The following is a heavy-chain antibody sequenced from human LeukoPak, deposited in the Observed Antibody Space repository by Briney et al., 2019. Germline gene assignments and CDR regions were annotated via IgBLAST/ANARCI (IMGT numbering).Heavy chain of an antibody. CDR3: VRDMYSGTYGH. CDR1: GYTFSGSY. CDR2: INPTSGVT. D-gene: IGHD1-26*01. V-gene: IGHV1-2*02. Sequence: ASVKVSCKASGYTFSGSYMHWVRQAPGQGLEWMGWINPTSGVTKYAEKFQGRVIMTRDTSINTGYMETSILRSDDTAVYYCVRDMYSGTYGHWGQGTLVTVSS. J-gene: IGHJ4*02.